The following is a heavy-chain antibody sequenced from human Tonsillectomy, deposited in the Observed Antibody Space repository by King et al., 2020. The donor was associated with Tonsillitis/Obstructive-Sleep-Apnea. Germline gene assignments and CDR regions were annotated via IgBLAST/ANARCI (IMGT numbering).Heavy chain of an antibody. CDR3: ARRATGDVFDAFDI. CDR2: IKQDGSGK. J-gene: IGHJ3*02. Sequence: VQLVESGGGLVQPGGSLRLSCAASGFTFSSYWRSWVRQAPGKGLEWVANIKQDGSGKYYVDSVKGRFTISRDNAKNSLYLQMSSLRAEDTAVYYCARRATGDVFDAFDIWGQGTMVTVSS. V-gene: IGHV3-7*01. D-gene: IGHD7-27*01. CDR1: GFTFSSYW.